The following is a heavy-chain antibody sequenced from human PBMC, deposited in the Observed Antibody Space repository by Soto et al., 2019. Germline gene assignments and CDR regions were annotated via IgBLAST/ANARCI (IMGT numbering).Heavy chain of an antibody. CDR3: ARVGAKGNPYREDGLDM. J-gene: IGHJ3*02. Sequence: QITLKESDPTVVKPTQTLTLTCTFSGFSLSTSGVGVGWIRQTPGKALEWLALIYWDDDKRYSPSLKSRLTINKNTSNSQVVLTMTTVDPLDTSTYYCARVGAKGNPYREDGLDMWGQGTMVTVSS. D-gene: IGHD1-26*01. CDR2: IYWDDDK. CDR1: GFSLSTSGVG. V-gene: IGHV2-5*02.